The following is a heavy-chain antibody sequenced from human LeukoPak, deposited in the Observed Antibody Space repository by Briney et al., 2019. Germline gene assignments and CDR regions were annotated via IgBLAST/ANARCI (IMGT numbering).Heavy chain of an antibody. Sequence: GASVKVSCKASGYTFTSYGISWVRQAPGQGLEWMGWISAYNGNTNYAQKLQGRVTVTTDTSTSTAYMELRSLRSDDTAVYYCARVSLRYFDWLLSDYWGQGTMVTVSS. J-gene: IGHJ4*02. V-gene: IGHV1-18*01. CDR2: ISAYNGNT. CDR1: GYTFTSYG. CDR3: ARVSLRYFDWLLSDY. D-gene: IGHD3-9*01.